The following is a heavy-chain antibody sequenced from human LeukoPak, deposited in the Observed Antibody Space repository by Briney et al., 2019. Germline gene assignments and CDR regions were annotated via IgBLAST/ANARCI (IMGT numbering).Heavy chain of an antibody. CDR2: ISYSGST. Sequence: SETLSLTCTVSGGSISSSGYYWGWIRQPPGKGLTWIASISYSGSTYYNPSLKSRVTISVDTSKNQFSLKLNSVTAADTAVYYCARGGNCSGGSCYSDRGWFDPWGQGTLVTVSS. CDR3: ARGGNCSGGSCYSDRGWFDP. V-gene: IGHV4-39*07. J-gene: IGHJ5*02. CDR1: GGSISSSGYY. D-gene: IGHD2-15*01.